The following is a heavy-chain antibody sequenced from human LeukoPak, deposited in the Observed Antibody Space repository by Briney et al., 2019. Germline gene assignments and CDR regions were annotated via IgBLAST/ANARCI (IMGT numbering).Heavy chain of an antibody. D-gene: IGHD3-22*01. Sequence: SETLSLTCTVSGGSISSYYWSWIRQPPGKGLEWIGYIYYSGSTNYNPSLKSRVTMSVDTSKNQFSLKLSSVTAADTAVYYCARDLPYYYDSSGYYPDWGQGTLVTVSS. CDR2: IYYSGST. V-gene: IGHV4-59*12. CDR3: ARDLPYYYDSSGYYPD. J-gene: IGHJ4*02. CDR1: GGSISSYY.